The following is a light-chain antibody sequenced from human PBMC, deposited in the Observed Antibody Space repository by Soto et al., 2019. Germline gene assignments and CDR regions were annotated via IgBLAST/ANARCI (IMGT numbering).Light chain of an antibody. CDR3: FSYADSNNFV. V-gene: IGLV2-14*01. J-gene: IGLJ1*01. Sequence: LTQPASVSGSPGQSITISCTGTSSDVGGYNYVSWYQQHPGKAPKLMIYEVSNRPPGVSNRFSGSKSGNTASLTVSGLQAEDEGDYYCFSYADSNNFVFGSGTKVTVL. CDR2: EVS. CDR1: SSDVGGYNY.